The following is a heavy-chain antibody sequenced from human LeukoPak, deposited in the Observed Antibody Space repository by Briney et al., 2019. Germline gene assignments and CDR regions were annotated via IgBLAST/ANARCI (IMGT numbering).Heavy chain of an antibody. CDR3: ATVGGLDAFGV. D-gene: IGHD2-15*01. CDR1: GFTFSSSA. V-gene: IGHV3-30*04. J-gene: IGHJ3*01. Sequence: PGKSLRLSCAASGFTFSSSAMHWVRQTSDKGLEWVAVISDDGNDKYYTDSVKGRFTISRDNSRNTLSLQMDSLRSEDTAIYYCATVGGLDAFGVWGQGTMVTVSS. CDR2: ISDDGNDK.